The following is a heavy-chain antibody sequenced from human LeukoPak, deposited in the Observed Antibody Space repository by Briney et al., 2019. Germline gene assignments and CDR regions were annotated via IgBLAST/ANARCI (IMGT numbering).Heavy chain of an antibody. CDR1: GYTFTGYY. V-gene: IGHV1-2*02. Sequence: ASVKVSCKASGYTFTGYYMHWVRQAPGQGLEWMGWINPNSGSTNYAQKFQGRVTMTRDTSISTAYMELSRLRSDDTAVYYCARETKYYDFWSGYSYFDYWGQGTLVTVSS. J-gene: IGHJ4*02. CDR3: ARETKYYDFWSGYSYFDY. D-gene: IGHD3-3*01. CDR2: INPNSGST.